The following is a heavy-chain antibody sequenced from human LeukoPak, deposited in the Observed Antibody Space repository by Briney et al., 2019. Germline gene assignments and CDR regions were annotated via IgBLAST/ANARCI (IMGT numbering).Heavy chain of an antibody. CDR3: ARDPRVLVALYYYYGMDV. J-gene: IGHJ6*02. CDR2: VNTDGSST. V-gene: IGHV3-74*01. D-gene: IGHD6-6*01. CDR1: GFTFSSHW. Sequence: RGSLRLSCAASGFTFSSHWMHWVRQTPGKGLVWVSRVNTDGSSTTYADSVKGRFTISRDNAKNTLYLQMNSLRAEDTAAYYCARDPRVLVALYYYYGMDVWGQGTTVTVSS.